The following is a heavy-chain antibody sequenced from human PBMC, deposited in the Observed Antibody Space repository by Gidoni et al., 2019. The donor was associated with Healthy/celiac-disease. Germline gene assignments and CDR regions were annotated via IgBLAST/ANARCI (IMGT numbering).Heavy chain of an antibody. J-gene: IGHJ4*02. CDR2: ISGSGGST. V-gene: IGHV3-23*01. Sequence: EGQLLGSGGGLVQPGGVLRLSCAASGFTFSSLGMSWVRQAPGKGLEWVSAISGSGGSTYYADSVKGRFTISRDNSKNTLYLQMNSLRAEDTAVYYCAKDALPGLELRYSRYYFDYWGQGTLVTVSS. CDR1: GFTFSSLG. D-gene: IGHD1-7*01. CDR3: AKDALPGLELRYSRYYFDY.